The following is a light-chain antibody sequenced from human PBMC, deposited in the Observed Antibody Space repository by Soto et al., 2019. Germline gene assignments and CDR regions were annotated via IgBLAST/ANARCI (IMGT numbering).Light chain of an antibody. CDR1: SSDVGGYNY. Sequence: QSVLTQPASVSGSPGQSITISCTGTSSDVGGYNYVSWYQQHPGKAPKLIICEVINRPSGVSNRFSGSESGNTASLTISGLQSEDEADYYCSSYTSRSTLVFGTGTKLTVL. J-gene: IGLJ1*01. CDR3: SSYTSRSTLV. V-gene: IGLV2-14*01. CDR2: EVI.